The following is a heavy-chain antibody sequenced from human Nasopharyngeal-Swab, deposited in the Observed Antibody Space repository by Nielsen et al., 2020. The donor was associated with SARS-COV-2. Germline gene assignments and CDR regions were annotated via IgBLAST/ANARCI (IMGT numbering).Heavy chain of an antibody. V-gene: IGHV3-23*01. D-gene: IGHD6-19*01. Sequence: GGSLRLPCAASGFTFSSYAMSWVRQAPGKGLEWVSAISGSGGSTYYADSVKGRFTISRDNSKNTLYLQMNSLRAEDTAVYYCAKDQGDQWLVLDYWGQGTLVTVSS. CDR1: GFTFSSYA. CDR3: AKDQGDQWLVLDY. J-gene: IGHJ4*02. CDR2: ISGSGGST.